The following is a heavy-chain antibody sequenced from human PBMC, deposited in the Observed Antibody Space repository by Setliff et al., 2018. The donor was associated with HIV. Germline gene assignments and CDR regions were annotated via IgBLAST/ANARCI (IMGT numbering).Heavy chain of an antibody. CDR3: ASSPAWRSDFGLHTFDY. D-gene: IGHD2-2*01. Sequence: SSETLSLTCTVSGYSISSRYYWGWIRQPPGKGLEWIGSVYHTGSTYYNPSLKSRVTMSADTSKNQFSLKLSSVTAADTAVYYCASSPAWRSDFGLHTFDYWGQG. CDR2: VYHTGST. J-gene: IGHJ4*02. V-gene: IGHV4-38-2*02. CDR1: GYSISSRYY.